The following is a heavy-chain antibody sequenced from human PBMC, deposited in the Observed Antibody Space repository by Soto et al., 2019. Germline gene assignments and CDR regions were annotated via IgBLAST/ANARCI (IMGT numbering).Heavy chain of an antibody. Sequence: SETLSLTCTVSGGSISSGGYYWSWIRQHPGKGLEWVGYSYYTGSSYYNPSLKSRVTISVDASRNQLSLRLASVTAADAAVYYCARDLRGYSRYDYLDYWGQGIPVTVSS. J-gene: IGHJ4*02. CDR3: ARDLRGYSRYDYLDY. V-gene: IGHV4-31*03. CDR1: GGSISSGGYY. D-gene: IGHD5-12*01. CDR2: SYYTGSS.